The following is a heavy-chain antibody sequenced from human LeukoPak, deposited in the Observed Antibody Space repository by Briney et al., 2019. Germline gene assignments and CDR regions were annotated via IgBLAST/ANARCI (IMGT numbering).Heavy chain of an antibody. CDR2: IYYSGST. Sequence: SETLSLTCTVSGGSISRSGYYWGWIRQTPGKGLEWIWRIYYSGSTYYKSSLKSRVTISLDTSKNQFSLKLSSVTAADTAVYYCARDSYYYDSSGYYGFDYWGQGTLVTVSS. CDR3: ARDSYYYDSSGYYGFDY. J-gene: IGHJ4*02. V-gene: IGHV4-39*07. D-gene: IGHD3-22*01. CDR1: GGSISRSGYY.